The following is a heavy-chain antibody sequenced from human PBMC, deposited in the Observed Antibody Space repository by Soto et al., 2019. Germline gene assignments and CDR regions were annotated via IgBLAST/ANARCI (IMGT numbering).Heavy chain of an antibody. CDR2: FDPEDGET. Sequence: ASVKVSCKVSGYTLTELSMHWVRQAPGKGLEWMGGFDPEDGETIYAQKFQGRVTMTEDTSTDTAYMELSSLRSEDTAVYYCATPVLRIKLYYYGMDVWGQGTTVTVSS. CDR1: GYTLTELS. J-gene: IGHJ6*02. D-gene: IGHD3-3*01. V-gene: IGHV1-24*01. CDR3: ATPVLRIKLYYYGMDV.